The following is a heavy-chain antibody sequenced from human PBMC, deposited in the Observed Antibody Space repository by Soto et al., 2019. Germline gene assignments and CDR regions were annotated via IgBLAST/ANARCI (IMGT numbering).Heavy chain of an antibody. D-gene: IGHD5-12*01. CDR2: IYSGVST. Sequence: QPGGSLRLSCAASGFTVSSNYMSWVRQAPGKGLEWVSVIYSGVSTYYADSVKGRFTISRDNSKNTLYLQMNSLRAEDTAVYYCARDSGYKYIGFFDYWGQGTLVTVSS. CDR1: GFTVSSNY. V-gene: IGHV3-53*01. J-gene: IGHJ4*02. CDR3: ARDSGYKYIGFFDY.